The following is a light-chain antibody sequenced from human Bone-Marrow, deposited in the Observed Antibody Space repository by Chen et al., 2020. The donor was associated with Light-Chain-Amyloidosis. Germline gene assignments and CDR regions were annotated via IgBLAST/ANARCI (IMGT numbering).Light chain of an antibody. CDR3: CSYAGSRGVG. J-gene: IGLJ2*01. CDR1: SSVVGSYTL. Sequence: QSALTQPASVSGSPGQPITISCTGTSSVVGSYTLVAWYQQHPGKAPKLMIYEVSKRPSGVSNRFSGTKSGNTAAQTISELQAEDEADYCCCSYAGSRGVGFGGGTKLTVL. CDR2: EVS. V-gene: IGLV2-23*02.